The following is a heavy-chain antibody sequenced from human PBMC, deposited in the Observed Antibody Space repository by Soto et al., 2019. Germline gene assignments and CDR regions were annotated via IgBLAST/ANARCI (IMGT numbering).Heavy chain of an antibody. J-gene: IGHJ4*02. Sequence: SETLSLTXTVSGGSISSGDYYWSWIRQPPGKGLEWIGYIYYSGSTYYNPSLKSRVTISVDTSKNQFSLKLTSVTAADTAVYYCARYQKGPFDYWGQGTLVTVSS. CDR2: IYYSGST. V-gene: IGHV4-30-4*01. CDR3: ARYQKGPFDY. D-gene: IGHD2-2*01. CDR1: GGSISSGDYY.